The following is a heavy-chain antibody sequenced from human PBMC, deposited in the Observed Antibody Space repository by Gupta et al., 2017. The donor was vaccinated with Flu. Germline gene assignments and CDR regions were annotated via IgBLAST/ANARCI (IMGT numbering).Heavy chain of an antibody. CDR1: GFPLSTSGMR. CDR3: ARMGGSGSYYNNWFDP. D-gene: IGHD3-10*01. V-gene: IGHV2-70*04. Sequence: QVTLKESGPALVKPTQTLTLTCTFSGFPLSTSGMRVSWIRQPPGKALEWLARIDWDDDKFYSTSRKTRLTISKDTSKNQGVLTMTNMDPVDTATYYCARMGGSGSYYNNWFDPGGQGTLVTVSS. J-gene: IGHJ5*02. CDR2: IDWDDDK.